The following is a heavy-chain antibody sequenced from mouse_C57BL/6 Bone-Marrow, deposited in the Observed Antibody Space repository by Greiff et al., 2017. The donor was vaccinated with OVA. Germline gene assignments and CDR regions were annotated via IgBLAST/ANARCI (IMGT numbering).Heavy chain of an antibody. J-gene: IGHJ3*01. CDR1: GFTFNTYA. CDR3: VRDRGDYDYTSWFAY. Sequence: DVKLVESGGGLVQPKGSLKLSCAASGFTFNTYAMHWVRQAPGKGLEWVARIRSKSSTYATYYADSVKDRFTISRDDSQSMLYLQMNNLKTEDTAMYYCVRDRGDYDYTSWFAYWGQGTLVTVSA. CDR2: IRSKSSTYAT. V-gene: IGHV10-3*01. D-gene: IGHD2-4*01.